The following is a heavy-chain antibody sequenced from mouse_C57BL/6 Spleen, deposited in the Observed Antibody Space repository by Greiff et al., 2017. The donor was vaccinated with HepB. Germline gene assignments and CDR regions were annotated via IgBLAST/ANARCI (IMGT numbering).Heavy chain of an antibody. CDR3: ARSFTTVVDY. J-gene: IGHJ2*01. CDR2: IYPGDGDT. D-gene: IGHD1-1*01. CDR1: GYAFSSSW. Sequence: QVQLQQSGPELVKPGASVKISCKASGYAFSSSWMNWVKQRPGKGLEWIGRIYPGDGDTNYNGKFKGKATLTADKSSSTAYMQLSSLTSEDSAVYFCARSFTTVVDYWGQGTTLTVSS. V-gene: IGHV1-82*01.